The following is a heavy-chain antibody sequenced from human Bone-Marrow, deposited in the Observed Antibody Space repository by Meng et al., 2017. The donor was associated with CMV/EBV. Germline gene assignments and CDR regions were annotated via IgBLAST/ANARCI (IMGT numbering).Heavy chain of an antibody. CDR3: ARGGSDAFDV. CDR2: IGTAGDT. CDR1: GFTFSSYD. V-gene: IGHV3-13*01. J-gene: IGHJ3*01. Sequence: GGSLRLSCAASGFTFSSYDMHWVRQATGKGLEWVSAIGTAGDTYYPGSVKGRFTISRENAKNSLYLQMNYLTAGDTAVYYCARGGSDAFDVWGQGTMVNVSS.